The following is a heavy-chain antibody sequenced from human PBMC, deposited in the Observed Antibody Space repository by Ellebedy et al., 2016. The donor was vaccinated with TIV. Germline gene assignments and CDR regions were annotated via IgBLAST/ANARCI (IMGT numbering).Heavy chain of an antibody. J-gene: IGHJ6*02. V-gene: IGHV1-8*01. CDR1: GYAFTSYD. CDR3: ARDFEFMIYVNGGEYYHYALDV. Sequence: AASVKVSCKASGYAFTSYDINWVRQAPGQGLEWMGWINPNSGNTGYAQKFQGRVTMTRENSISKAYMELSSLTSEDTAVYYCARDFEFMIYVNGGEYYHYALDVWGQGTTVTVAS. D-gene: IGHD3-16*01. CDR2: INPNSGNT.